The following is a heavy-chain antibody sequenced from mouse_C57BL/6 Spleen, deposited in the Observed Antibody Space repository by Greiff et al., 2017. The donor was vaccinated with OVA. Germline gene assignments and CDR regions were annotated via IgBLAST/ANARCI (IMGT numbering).Heavy chain of an antibody. CDR1: GYAFSSSW. J-gene: IGHJ2*01. Sequence: VKLVESGPELVKPGASVKISCKASGYAFSSSWMNWVKQRPGKGLEWIGRIYPGDGDTNYNGKFKGKATLTADKSSSTAYMQLSSLTSEDSAVYFCARGRVYYYGSSPFDYWGQGTTLTVSS. CDR3: ARGRVYYYGSSPFDY. D-gene: IGHD1-1*01. CDR2: IYPGDGDT. V-gene: IGHV1-82*01.